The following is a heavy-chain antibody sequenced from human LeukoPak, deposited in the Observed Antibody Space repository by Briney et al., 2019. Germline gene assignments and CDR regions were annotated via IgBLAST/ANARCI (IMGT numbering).Heavy chain of an antibody. J-gene: IGHJ4*02. Sequence: GGSLRLSCSASGLTFSSNAMSWVRQAPGKGLEWVSSISLRGADTNYADSVKGRFTISRDDSKNALYLQMSSLRAEDTAVYFCARRGCYGGNCYPCDYWGQGTLVTVSS. V-gene: IGHV3-23*01. CDR2: ISLRGADT. CDR3: ARRGCYGGNCYPCDY. D-gene: IGHD2-21*02. CDR1: GLTFSSNA.